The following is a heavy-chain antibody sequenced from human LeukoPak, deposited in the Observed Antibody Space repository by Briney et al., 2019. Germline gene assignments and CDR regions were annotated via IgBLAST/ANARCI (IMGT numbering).Heavy chain of an antibody. CDR1: GFPFSSYA. CDR3: AKAYYSGSWFYFDY. D-gene: IGHD6-13*01. Sequence: GGSLRLSCSASGFPFSSYAMHWVRQAPGKGLEYVSAISDSGGSTYYADSVKGRFTISRDNSKNTLYLQLNSLRAEDTAVYYCAKAYYSGSWFYFDYWGQGTLVTVSS. V-gene: IGHV3-23*01. J-gene: IGHJ4*02. CDR2: ISDSGGST.